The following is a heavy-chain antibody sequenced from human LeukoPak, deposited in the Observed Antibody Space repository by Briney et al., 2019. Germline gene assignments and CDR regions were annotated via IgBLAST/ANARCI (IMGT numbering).Heavy chain of an antibody. CDR3: ARDPTTVVTTPYYSDF. D-gene: IGHD4-23*01. Sequence: PSETLSLTCAVHGGSFSGYHWNWIRQSPGKGLEWIGEINDRGHTNYNPSLESRVTISVDTSKKQFSLKLNSVTAADTAVYYCARDPTTVVTTPYYSDFWGQGTLVTVSS. CDR1: GGSFSGYH. J-gene: IGHJ4*02. V-gene: IGHV4-34*01. CDR2: INDRGHT.